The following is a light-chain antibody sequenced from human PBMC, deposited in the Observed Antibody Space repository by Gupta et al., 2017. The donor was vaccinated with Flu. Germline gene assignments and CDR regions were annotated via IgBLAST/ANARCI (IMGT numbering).Light chain of an antibody. V-gene: IGKV4-1*01. J-gene: IGKJ1*01. CDR1: QSLLYSSNNKNY. Sequence: DIVMTQSPDSLAVSLGERATINCKSSQSLLYSSNNKNYLAWYQQKPGQPPKLLIYWASTREAGVPDRFRGSGYGTDFTLTISSRQAEDVAVYYCQQYECHPPRTFGQGTKVEIK. CDR2: WAS. CDR3: QQYECHPPRT.